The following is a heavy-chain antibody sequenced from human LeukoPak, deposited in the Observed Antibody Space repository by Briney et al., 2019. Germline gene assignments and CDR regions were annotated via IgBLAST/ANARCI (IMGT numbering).Heavy chain of an antibody. CDR2: ISSRGIYT. Sequence: PGGSLRLSCATSGFTFSNFAMNWVRQAPGKGLEWVSSISSRGIYTFYADSVKGRFTISRDNAKNSLYLHMSSLRADDTAVYYCARVWGYSTGRQRPTARADFDHWGQGTLVIVSS. J-gene: IGHJ4*02. CDR1: GFTFSNFA. CDR3: ARVWGYSTGRQRPTARADFDH. D-gene: IGHD6-19*01. V-gene: IGHV3-21*01.